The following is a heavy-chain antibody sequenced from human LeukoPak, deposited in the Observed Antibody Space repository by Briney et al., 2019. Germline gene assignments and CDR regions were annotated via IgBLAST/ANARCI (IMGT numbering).Heavy chain of an antibody. J-gene: IGHJ5*02. D-gene: IGHD2-2*01. Sequence: SETLSLTCTVSGGSISSYYWSWIRQPPGKGLEWIGYMHFSGSIDYNPSLKSRVTISMDTSRNQISLKLSSVTAADTAMYYCARRPHYRYCSSTSCPSWFDPWGQGTLVTVSS. CDR2: MHFSGSI. CDR3: ARRPHYRYCSSTSCPSWFDP. V-gene: IGHV4-59*01. CDR1: GGSISSYY.